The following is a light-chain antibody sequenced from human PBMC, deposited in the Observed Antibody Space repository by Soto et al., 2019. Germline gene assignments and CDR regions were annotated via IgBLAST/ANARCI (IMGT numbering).Light chain of an antibody. V-gene: IGKV1-5*01. CDR1: QTTNTW. CDR2: DAS. J-gene: IGKJ2*01. CDR3: QQSISYPYT. Sequence: DIQMTQFPSTLSASVGDRVTITCRASQTTNTWLAWYQQKPGTAPKLLIYDASSLEGGVPSRFSASGSGTEFTLTISSLQPDDFATYYCQQSISYPYTFGQGTKVEIK.